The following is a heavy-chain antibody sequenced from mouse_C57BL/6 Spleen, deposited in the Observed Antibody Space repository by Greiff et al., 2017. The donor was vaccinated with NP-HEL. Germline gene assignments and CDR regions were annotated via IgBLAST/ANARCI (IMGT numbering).Heavy chain of an antibody. CDR3: ARGGYGSSYENY. V-gene: IGHV1-81*01. Sequence: QVQLQQSGAELARPGASVKLSCKASGYTFTSYGISWVKQRTGQGLEWIGEIYPRSGNTYYNEKFKGKATLTADKSSSTAYMALRSLTSEDSAVYFCARGGYGSSYENYWGQGTTLTVSS. CDR2: IYPRSGNT. CDR1: GYTFTSYG. D-gene: IGHD1-1*01. J-gene: IGHJ2*01.